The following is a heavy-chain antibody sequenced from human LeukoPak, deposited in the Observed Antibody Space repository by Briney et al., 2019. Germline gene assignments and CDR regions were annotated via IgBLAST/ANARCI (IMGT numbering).Heavy chain of an antibody. V-gene: IGHV1-8*01. CDR2: MNPNSGNT. CDR1: GYTFTSYD. CDR3: ARGLVRGSYPWWNY. D-gene: IGHD1-26*01. Sequence: ASVKVSCKASGYTFTSYDINWVRQATGQGLEWMGWMNPNSGNTGYVQKFQGRVTMTRNTSISTAYMELSSLRSEDTAVYYCARGLVRGSYPWWNYWGQGTLVTVSS. J-gene: IGHJ4*02.